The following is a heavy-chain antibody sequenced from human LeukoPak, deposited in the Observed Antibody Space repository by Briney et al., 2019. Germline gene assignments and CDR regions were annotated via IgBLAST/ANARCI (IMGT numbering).Heavy chain of an antibody. D-gene: IGHD3-10*01. V-gene: IGHV1-69*01. CDR3: ARERTMVRGMSWFDP. Sequence: AXGXTFSXXAISWXXXXPGQXXXXXGGXIPIFGTANYAQKFQGRVTITADESTSTAYMELSSLRSEDTAVYYCARERTMVRGMSWFDPWGQGTLVTVSS. J-gene: IGHJ5*02. CDR1: GXTFSXXA. CDR2: XIPIFGTA.